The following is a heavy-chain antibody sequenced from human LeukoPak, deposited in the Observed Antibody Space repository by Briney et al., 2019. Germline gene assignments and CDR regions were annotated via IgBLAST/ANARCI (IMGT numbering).Heavy chain of an antibody. Sequence: GGSLRLSCAASGLTFSTQAMSWVRQAPGKGLEWVANIKQDGSEKYYVDSVKGRFTISRDNAKNSLYLQMNGLRAEDTAMYYCAKIAAAGTNWFDPWGQGTLVTVSS. J-gene: IGHJ5*02. CDR3: AKIAAAGTNWFDP. CDR1: GLTFSTQA. D-gene: IGHD6-13*01. CDR2: IKQDGSEK. V-gene: IGHV3-7*03.